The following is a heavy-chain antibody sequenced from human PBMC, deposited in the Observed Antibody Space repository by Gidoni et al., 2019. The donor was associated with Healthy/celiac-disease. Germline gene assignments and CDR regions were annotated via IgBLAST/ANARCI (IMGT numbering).Heavy chain of an antibody. CDR1: GFTFSSYS. CDR2: ISSSSSYI. V-gene: IGHV3-21*01. D-gene: IGHD5-12*01. Sequence: EVQLVESGGGLVKPGGSLRLSCAASGFTFSSYSMNWVRQAPGKGLEGVSSISSSSSYIYYADSVKGRFTISRDNAKNSLYLQMNSLRAEDTAVYYCARGALEMATIGFRDAFDIWGQGTMVTVSS. CDR3: ARGALEMATIGFRDAFDI. J-gene: IGHJ3*02.